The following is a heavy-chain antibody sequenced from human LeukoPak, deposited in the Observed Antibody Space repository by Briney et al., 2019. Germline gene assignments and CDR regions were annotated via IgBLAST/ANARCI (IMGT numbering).Heavy chain of an antibody. Sequence: GASVKVFSKASEFSFTDYYIHWVRQAPGQRLEWMGWINPNSGGTKYAQQFQGRVTMTRDTSIRTFYMELSRLTSDDTAVYYCARGPRTGDFDYWGQGTLVTVSS. CDR1: EFSFTDYY. CDR3: ARGPRTGDFDY. J-gene: IGHJ4*02. CDR2: INPNSGGT. V-gene: IGHV1-2*02. D-gene: IGHD7-27*01.